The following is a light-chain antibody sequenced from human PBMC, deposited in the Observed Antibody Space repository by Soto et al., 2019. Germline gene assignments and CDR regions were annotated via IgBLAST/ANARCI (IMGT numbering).Light chain of an antibody. Sequence: DIQLTQSPSFLTASVGDRVTITCRASQGISSHLAWYQQKPGISPKLLIYGASTLQCGVPSRFSGSGSGTEFTLTISSLQPEDFATFYCQQLNSYPYTFGQGTKLEIK. J-gene: IGKJ2*01. CDR2: GAS. CDR1: QGISSH. V-gene: IGKV1-9*01. CDR3: QQLNSYPYT.